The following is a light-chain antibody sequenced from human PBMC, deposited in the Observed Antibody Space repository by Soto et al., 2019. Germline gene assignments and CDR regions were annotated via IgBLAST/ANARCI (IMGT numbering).Light chain of an antibody. V-gene: IGLV2-14*01. J-gene: IGLJ1*01. CDR3: NSYTTSSTLA. CDR2: DVS. CDR1: SSDVGSYNF. Sequence: QSALTQPASVSGSPGQSITISRTGTSSDVGSYNFVSWYQQHPGKAPKLMIYDVSSRPSAVSNRFSGSKSGNTASLTISGLQAEDEADYYCNSYTTSSTLAFGTGTKVTVL.